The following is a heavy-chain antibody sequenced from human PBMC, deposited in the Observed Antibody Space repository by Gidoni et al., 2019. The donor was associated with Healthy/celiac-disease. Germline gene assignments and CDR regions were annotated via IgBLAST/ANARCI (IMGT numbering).Heavy chain of an antibody. CDR3: AKDISGDYVYYYGMDV. CDR2: ISYDGSNK. Sequence: QVQLVESGGGVVQPGRSLRLSCAASGFMFSSFGLHWVRQAPGKGLEWVAVISYDGSNKYYADSVKGRFTISRDNSKNTLYLQMNSLRAEDTAVYYCAKDISGDYVYYYGMDVWGQGTTVTVSS. J-gene: IGHJ6*02. D-gene: IGHD4-17*01. V-gene: IGHV3-30*18. CDR1: GFMFSSFG.